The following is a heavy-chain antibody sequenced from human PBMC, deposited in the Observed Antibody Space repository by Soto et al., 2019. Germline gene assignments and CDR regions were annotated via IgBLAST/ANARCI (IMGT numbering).Heavy chain of an antibody. CDR3: ARQEWLSYNPVYYFDY. J-gene: IGHJ4*02. V-gene: IGHV4-61*01. Sequence: SETLSLTCTVSGGSVSSGSHYWSWFRQPPGKGLEWIWYIYYSGSTNYKPSLKSRVTISLDTSKNTFSLKRRAVPADDTPVYYCARQEWLSYNPVYYFDYWGQGTLVTVSS. D-gene: IGHD3-3*01. CDR1: GGSVSSGSHY. CDR2: IYYSGST.